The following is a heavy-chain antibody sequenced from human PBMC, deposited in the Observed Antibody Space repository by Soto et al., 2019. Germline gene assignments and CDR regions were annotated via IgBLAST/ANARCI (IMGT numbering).Heavy chain of an antibody. CDR3: ARYCSSTSCYARHYYYMDV. D-gene: IGHD2-2*01. CDR1: GYTLTSYG. J-gene: IGHJ6*03. V-gene: IGHV1-18*01. Sequence: ASVKVSCKASGYTLTSYGISWVRQAPGQGLEWMGWISAYNGNTNYAQKLQGRVTMTTDTSTSTAYMELRSLRSDDTAVYYCARYCSSTSCYARHYYYMDVWGKGTTVTVSS. CDR2: ISAYNGNT.